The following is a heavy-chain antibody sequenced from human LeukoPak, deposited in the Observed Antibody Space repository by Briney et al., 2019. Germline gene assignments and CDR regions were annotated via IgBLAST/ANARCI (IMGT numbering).Heavy chain of an antibody. J-gene: IGHJ5*02. D-gene: IGHD5-24*01. V-gene: IGHV1-8*01. CDR2: MNPNSGNT. CDR1: GYTFTSYD. CDR3: ARDNSVRDEAWWFNP. Sequence: GASVKVSCKASGYTFTSYDINWVRQATGQGLEWMGWMNPNSGNTGYAQKFQGRVTMTRNTSISTAYMELRSLRSDDTAVYYCARDNSVRDEAWWFNPWGQGTLVTVSS.